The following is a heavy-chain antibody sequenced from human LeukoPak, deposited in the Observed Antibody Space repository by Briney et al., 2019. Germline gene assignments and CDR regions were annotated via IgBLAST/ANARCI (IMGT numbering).Heavy chain of an antibody. D-gene: IGHD2-15*01. CDR2: INAYNGNT. CDR1: GYTFTSYG. V-gene: IGHV1-18*04. Sequence: ASVKVSSKASGYTFTSYGISWVRQAPGQGLEWMGWINAYNGNTNYAQKLQGRVTMTTDTSTSTAYLELRSLRSDDTAVYYWARGCSGGSCYENWFDPWGQGTLVTVSS. J-gene: IGHJ5*02. CDR3: ARGCSGGSCYENWFDP.